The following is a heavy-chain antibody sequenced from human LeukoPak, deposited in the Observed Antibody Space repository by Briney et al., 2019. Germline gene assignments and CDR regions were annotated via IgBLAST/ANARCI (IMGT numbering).Heavy chain of an antibody. CDR1: GFTVSSNY. Sequence: PGGSLRLSCAASGFTVSSNYMSWVRQAPGKGLEWVSVIYGGGSTYYAESVKGRFTISRDNSKNTLYLQMNSLRDEDTAVYYCARRGPDSSGYYGPPKPYYFDYWGQGTLVTVSS. D-gene: IGHD3-22*01. CDR2: IYGGGST. V-gene: IGHV3-53*01. J-gene: IGHJ4*02. CDR3: ARRGPDSSGYYGPPKPYYFDY.